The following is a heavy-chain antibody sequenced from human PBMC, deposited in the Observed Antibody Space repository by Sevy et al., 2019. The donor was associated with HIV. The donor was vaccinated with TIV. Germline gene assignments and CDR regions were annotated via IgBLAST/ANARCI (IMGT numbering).Heavy chain of an antibody. V-gene: IGHV3-66*02. CDR2: IFSSGST. CDR1: GFTVNDKY. D-gene: IGHD6-19*01. Sequence: GGSLRLSCAISGFTVNDKYIIWVRQAPGKGLEWVSVIFSSGSTYYADSAKGRFTISRDNSKNTVHFQMNSVRAEDTAVYYCVSLFLSYRSGWSYFDYWGQGTLVTVSS. CDR3: VSLFLSYRSGWSYFDY. J-gene: IGHJ4*02.